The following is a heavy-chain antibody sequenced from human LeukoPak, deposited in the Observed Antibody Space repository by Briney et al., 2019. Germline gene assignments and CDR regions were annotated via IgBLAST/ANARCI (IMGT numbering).Heavy chain of an antibody. J-gene: IGHJ4*02. CDR2: ISYDGSNI. V-gene: IGHV3-30-3*01. CDR3: AKGNWRYFDY. Sequence: PGRSLRLSCAASGFTFTHYPIRWVRQAPGKGLEWVALISYDGSNIYYADSVKGRFTISRDNSKNTLYLQMNSLGADDTAVYYCAKGNWRYFDYWGQGTLVTVSS. CDR1: GFTFTHYP. D-gene: IGHD1-1*01.